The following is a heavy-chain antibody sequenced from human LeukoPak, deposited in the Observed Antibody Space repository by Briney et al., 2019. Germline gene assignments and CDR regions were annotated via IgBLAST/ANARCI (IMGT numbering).Heavy chain of an antibody. CDR3: AKDILPQWLVPVDY. D-gene: IGHD6-19*01. CDR1: GFTFDDYA. J-gene: IGHJ4*02. CDR2: ISWNSGSI. Sequence: RAGGSLRLSCAASGFTFDDYAMHWVRQAPGKGLEWVSGISWNSGSIGYADSVKGRFTISRDNAKNSLYLQMNSLRAEDTALYYCAKDILPQWLVPVDYWGQGTLVTVSS. V-gene: IGHV3-9*01.